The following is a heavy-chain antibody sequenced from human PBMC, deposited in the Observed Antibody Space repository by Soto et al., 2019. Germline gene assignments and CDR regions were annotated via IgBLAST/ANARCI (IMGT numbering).Heavy chain of an antibody. Sequence: SETLSLTCTVSGGSISSSSYYWGWIRQPPGKGLEWIGSIYYSGSTYYNPSLKSRVTISVDTSKNQFSLKLSSVTAADTAVYYCARQGGGSSGYDTPKYYFDYWGQGTLVTVSS. CDR1: GGSISSSSYY. D-gene: IGHD5-12*01. V-gene: IGHV4-39*01. CDR3: ARQGGGSSGYDTPKYYFDY. J-gene: IGHJ4*02. CDR2: IYYSGST.